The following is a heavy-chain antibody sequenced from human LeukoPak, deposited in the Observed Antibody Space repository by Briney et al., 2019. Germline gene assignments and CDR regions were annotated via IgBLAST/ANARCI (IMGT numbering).Heavy chain of an antibody. CDR3: ARDHLGYFDY. Sequence: ASVTVSCKASGYTLTGYHMHWVRQAPGQGPEWMGWINPNSGGTNYEQKFQGRETMTRDTSISTAYMEVSRLRSDDTAVYYCARDHLGYFDYWGQGTLVTVSS. V-gene: IGHV1-2*02. J-gene: IGHJ4*02. CDR1: GYTLTGYH. D-gene: IGHD7-27*01. CDR2: INPNSGGT.